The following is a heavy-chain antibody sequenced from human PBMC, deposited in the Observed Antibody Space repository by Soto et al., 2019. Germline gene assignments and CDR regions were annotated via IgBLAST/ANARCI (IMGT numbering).Heavy chain of an antibody. CDR2: IIPSLGIS. J-gene: IGHJ5*02. Sequence: SVKVSCKASGGTFSSYTFSWVRQAPGQGLEWMGRIIPSLGISNHAQRFQGRVTITADESTSTAYMELTSLRSEDTAIYYCARLTDCDTTSCYKGNWFDPWGQGTLVTVSS. CDR1: GGTFSSYT. CDR3: ARLTDCDTTSCYKGNWFDP. V-gene: IGHV1-69*02. D-gene: IGHD2-2*02.